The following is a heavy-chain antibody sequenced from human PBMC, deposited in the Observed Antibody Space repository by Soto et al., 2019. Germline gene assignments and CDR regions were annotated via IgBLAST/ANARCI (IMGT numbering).Heavy chain of an antibody. CDR1: GFTFSSYG. Sequence: GGSLRLSCAASGFTFSSYGMHWVRQAPGKGLEWVAVISYDGSNKYYADSVKGRFTISRDNSKNTLYLQMNSLRAEDTAVYYCAKGTGELDIVATPFDYWGQGTLVTVS. D-gene: IGHD5-12*01. CDR3: AKGTGELDIVATPFDY. CDR2: ISYDGSNK. V-gene: IGHV3-30*18. J-gene: IGHJ4*02.